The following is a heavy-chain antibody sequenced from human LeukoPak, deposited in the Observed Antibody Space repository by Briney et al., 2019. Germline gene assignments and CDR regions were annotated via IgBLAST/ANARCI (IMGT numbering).Heavy chain of an antibody. J-gene: IGHJ4*02. CDR3: ARDYGYGQGFDYFDY. Sequence: GESLRLSCAASGFTFSSYWMSWVRQAPGKGLEWVANIKQDRSEKYYVDSVKGRFTISRDNAKNSLYLQMNSLRAEDTAVYYCARDYGYGQGFDYFDYWGQGTLVTVSS. V-gene: IGHV3-7*01. D-gene: IGHD5-18*01. CDR2: IKQDRSEK. CDR1: GFTFSSYW.